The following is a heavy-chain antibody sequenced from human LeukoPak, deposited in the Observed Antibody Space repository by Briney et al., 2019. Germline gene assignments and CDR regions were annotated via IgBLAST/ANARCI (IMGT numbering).Heavy chain of an antibody. CDR2: IWNDGSEI. Sequence: GGSLRLSCAASGFTFSSYGMHWVRQAPGKGLEWVAVIWNDGSEIYYADSVKGRFTISRDNSKNTLYLQMNSLRAEDMAVYYCAKDLTTGTLSSDCWGQGTLVTVSS. CDR3: AKDLTTGTLSSDC. J-gene: IGHJ4*02. D-gene: IGHD1-1*01. CDR1: GFTFSSYG. V-gene: IGHV3-33*06.